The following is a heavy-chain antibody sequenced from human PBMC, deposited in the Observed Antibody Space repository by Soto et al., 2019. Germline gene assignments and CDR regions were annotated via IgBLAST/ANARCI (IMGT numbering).Heavy chain of an antibody. CDR2: IYSGGST. CDR1: GFTVSSNY. CDR3: ARGAHYYDSSGYYYPFYYGMDV. D-gene: IGHD3-22*01. V-gene: IGHV3-53*01. J-gene: IGHJ6*02. Sequence: EVQLVESGGGLIQPGGSLRLSCAASGFTVSSNYMSWVHQAPGKGLEWVSVIYSGGSTYYADSVKGRFTISRDNSKNTLYLQMNSLRAEDTAVYYCARGAHYYDSSGYYYPFYYGMDVWGQGTTVTVSS.